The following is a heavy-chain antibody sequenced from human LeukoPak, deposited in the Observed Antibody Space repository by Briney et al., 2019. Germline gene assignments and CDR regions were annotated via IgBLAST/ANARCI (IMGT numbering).Heavy chain of an antibody. CDR2: ISSNGGST. J-gene: IGHJ4*02. V-gene: IGHV3-64*01. CDR1: GFTFSSYA. D-gene: IGHD3-10*01. CDR3: AKDRRPNNYYASGSDY. Sequence: GGSLRLSCAASGFTFSSYAMHWVRQAPGKGLEYVSAISSNGGSTYYANSVKGRFTISRDNSKNTLYMQMNSLRAEDTAVYYCAKDRRPNNYYASGSDYWGQGTLVTVSS.